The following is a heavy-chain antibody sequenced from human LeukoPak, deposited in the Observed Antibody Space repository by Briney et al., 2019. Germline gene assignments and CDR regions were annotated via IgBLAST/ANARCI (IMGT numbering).Heavy chain of an antibody. CDR3: VKEHVDRAFTRSFEI. D-gene: IGHD3-10*01. J-gene: IGHJ3*02. CDR2: ISPDNT. Sequence: GGSLRLSCAASGFTFSTNPMSWVRQAPGKGLEWVSAISPDNTYYADSVKGRLTISRDDSKNTVYLQMNSPRAEDTARYYCVKEHVDRAFTRSFEIWGQGQWSPSLQ. V-gene: IGHV3-23*01. CDR1: GFTFSTNP.